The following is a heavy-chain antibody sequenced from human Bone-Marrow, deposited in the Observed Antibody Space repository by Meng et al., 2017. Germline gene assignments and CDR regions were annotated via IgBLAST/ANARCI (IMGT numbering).Heavy chain of an antibody. CDR2: ISSSSSYI. CDR1: GFTFSSYS. D-gene: IGHD3-22*01. Sequence: GESLKISCAASGFTFSSYSMNWVRQAPGKGLEWVSSISSSSSYIYYADSVKGRFTISRDNAKNSLYLQMNSLRAEDTAVYYCASGYYYDSSGYYYSAMETVWGQGTLVTVSS. V-gene: IGHV3-21*01. J-gene: IGHJ4*02. CDR3: ASGYYYDSSGYYYSAMETV.